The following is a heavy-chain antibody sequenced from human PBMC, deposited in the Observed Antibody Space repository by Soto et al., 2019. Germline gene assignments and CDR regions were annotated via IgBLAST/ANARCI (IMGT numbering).Heavy chain of an antibody. J-gene: IGHJ4*02. CDR3: AGGRPQLVRGLLDY. CDR2: INHSGST. V-gene: IGHV4-34*01. D-gene: IGHD6-13*01. CDR1: GGSFSGYY. Sequence: QVQLQQWGAGLLKPSETLSLTCAVYGGSFSGYYWSWIRQPPGKGLEWIGEINHSGSTNYNPSLKSRVTISVDTAKYRFSLKLSSVTAADTAVYYCAGGRPQLVRGLLDYWGQGTLVTVSS.